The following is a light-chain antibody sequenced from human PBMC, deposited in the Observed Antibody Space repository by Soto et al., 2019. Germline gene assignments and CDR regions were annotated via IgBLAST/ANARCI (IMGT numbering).Light chain of an antibody. CDR1: QSVSSY. V-gene: IGKV3-11*01. CDR2: GAS. J-gene: IGKJ5*01. CDR3: QQYRDWPLT. Sequence: EIVLTQSPATLSLSPGERAALSCRASQSVSSYLAWYQQKPGQAPRLLMYGASSRATGIPARVSGSGSGTDFTLTISSLEPEDCAVCYCQQYRDWPLTFGQGTRL.